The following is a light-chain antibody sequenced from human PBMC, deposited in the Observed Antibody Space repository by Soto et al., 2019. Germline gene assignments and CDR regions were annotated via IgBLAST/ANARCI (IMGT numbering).Light chain of an antibody. CDR3: VEAALLPHA. Sequence: DIVLTQTPLSLVVTLGQPASISCKSSQSLAFRDGNIYLNWLQQRPGQPPRLLIYKTSNRFSGVPDRFSGSGAGTEFTLKISTVEAEDVGVYYCVEAALLPHAFGQGTKVEIK. CDR1: QSLAFRDGNIY. CDR2: KTS. V-gene: IGKV2-24*01. J-gene: IGKJ1*01.